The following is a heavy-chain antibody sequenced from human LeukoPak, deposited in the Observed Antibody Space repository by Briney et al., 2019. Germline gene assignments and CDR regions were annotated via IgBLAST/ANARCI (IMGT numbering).Heavy chain of an antibody. V-gene: IGHV3-7*03. CDR3: ARGGGLDV. CDR1: GFTXSXYW. D-gene: IGHD3-16*01. J-gene: IGHJ6*02. CDR2: XXXXXXVX. Sequence: PGGSLRLSCAASGFTXSXYWMNWARQAPGKGLEWVAXXXXXXXVXXXXXXVXXRFTISRDNAKNSLYLQMSNLRAEDTAVYFCARGGGLDVWGQGATVTVSS.